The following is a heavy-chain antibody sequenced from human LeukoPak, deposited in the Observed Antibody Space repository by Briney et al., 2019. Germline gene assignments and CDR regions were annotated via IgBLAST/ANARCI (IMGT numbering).Heavy chain of an antibody. Sequence: GGSLRLSCAASGFTFSSFAMNWVRQAPGKGLEWVSGISGSGGNTYYADSVKGRFTISRDNSKNTLYLQMNSLRAEDTAVYYCAKRVVPATDCFDYWGQGTLVTVSS. CDR2: ISGSGGNT. CDR1: GFTFSSFA. J-gene: IGHJ4*02. V-gene: IGHV3-23*01. D-gene: IGHD2-2*01. CDR3: AKRVVPATDCFDY.